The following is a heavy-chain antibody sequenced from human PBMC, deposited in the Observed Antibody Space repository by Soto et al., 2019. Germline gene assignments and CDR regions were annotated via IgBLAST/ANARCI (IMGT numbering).Heavy chain of an antibody. CDR3: AKSQIGAAQYGDY. CDR1: AFTFSNYA. J-gene: IGHJ4*02. D-gene: IGHD6-13*01. CDR2: ITGSGFTT. V-gene: IGHV3-23*01. Sequence: EVQLLESGGGLVQPGGSLRLSCAASAFTFSNYAMNWVRQAPGKGLEWVSAITGSGFTTYYADSVKGRFTISRDNSKNTLYMQMNNRRAEDTAVYYCAKSQIGAAQYGDYWGQGTLVTVSS.